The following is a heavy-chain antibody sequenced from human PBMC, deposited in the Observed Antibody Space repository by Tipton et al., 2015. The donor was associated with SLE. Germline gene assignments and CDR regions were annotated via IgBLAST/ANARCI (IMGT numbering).Heavy chain of an antibody. Sequence: GSLRLSCAASGFTFSSYSMNWVRQAPGKGLEWVSYISSSSSTIYYADSVKGRFTISRDNAKNSLYLQMNSLRAEDTAVYYCARPYYDFWSGYHDAFDIWGQGTMVTVSS. CDR2: ISSSSSTI. CDR1: GFTFSSYS. D-gene: IGHD3-3*01. J-gene: IGHJ3*02. CDR3: ARPYYDFWSGYHDAFDI. V-gene: IGHV3-48*04.